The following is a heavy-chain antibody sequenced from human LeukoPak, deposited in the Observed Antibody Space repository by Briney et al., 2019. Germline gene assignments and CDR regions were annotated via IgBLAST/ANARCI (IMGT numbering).Heavy chain of an antibody. CDR3: ARTRGAVVQGDFDY. Sequence: ASVKVSCKASGYTFTSYGISWVRQAPGQGLEWMGGIIPIFGTANYAQKFQGRVTITADKSTSTAYMELSSLRSEDTAVYYCARTRGAVVQGDFDYWGQGTLVTVSS. J-gene: IGHJ4*02. V-gene: IGHV1-69*06. D-gene: IGHD6-19*01. CDR2: IIPIFGTA. CDR1: GYTFTSYG.